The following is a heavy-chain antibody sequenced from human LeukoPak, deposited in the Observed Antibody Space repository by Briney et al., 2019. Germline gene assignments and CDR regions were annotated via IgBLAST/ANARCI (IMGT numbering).Heavy chain of an antibody. V-gene: IGHV4-34*01. Sequence: SETLSLTCAVYGGSFGGYYWSWIRQPPGKGLEWIGEINHSGSTNYNPSLKSRVTISVDTSKNQFSLKLSSVTAADTAVYYCARRLAYCGGDCWSFDYWGQGTLVTVSS. CDR3: ARRLAYCGGDCWSFDY. CDR2: INHSGST. CDR1: GGSFGGYY. D-gene: IGHD2-21*02. J-gene: IGHJ4*02.